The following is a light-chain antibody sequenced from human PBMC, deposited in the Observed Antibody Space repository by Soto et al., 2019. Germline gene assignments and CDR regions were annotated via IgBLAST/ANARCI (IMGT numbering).Light chain of an antibody. V-gene: IGLV1-47*02. Sequence: QSVLTQPPSASGTPGQRVTISCSGSSSNIGSNYVYWYQQLPGTAPKLLIYSNNQRPSGVPDRFSGSKSGTSASLAISGLRSEDEADYYCAAWDDSLSAVVFGGENKLTVL. CDR3: AAWDDSLSAVV. CDR2: SNN. J-gene: IGLJ2*01. CDR1: SSNIGSNY.